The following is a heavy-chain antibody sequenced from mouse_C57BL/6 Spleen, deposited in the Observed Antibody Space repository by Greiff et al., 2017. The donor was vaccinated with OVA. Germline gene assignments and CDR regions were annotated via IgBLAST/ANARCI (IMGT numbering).Heavy chain of an antibody. D-gene: IGHD2-2*01. J-gene: IGHJ3*01. V-gene: IGHV1-81*01. CDR2: IYPRSGNT. Sequence: VQLQQSGAELARPGASVKLSCKASGYTFTSYGISWVKQRTGPGLEWIGEIYPRSGNTYYNEKFKGKATLTADKSSSTAYMELRSLTSEDSAVYFCAREDGYDRGFAYWGQGTLVTVSA. CDR1: GYTFTSYG. CDR3: AREDGYDRGFAY.